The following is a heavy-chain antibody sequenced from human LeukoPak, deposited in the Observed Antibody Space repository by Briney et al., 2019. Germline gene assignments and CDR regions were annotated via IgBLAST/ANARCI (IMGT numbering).Heavy chain of an antibody. V-gene: IGHV3-23*01. CDR3: AKGSRITMVRGTYFDY. CDR2: ISGSGGST. D-gene: IGHD3-10*01. CDR1: GFTFSSYA. Sequence: GGSLRLSCAASGFTFSSYAMSWVRQAPGKGLEWVSAISGSGGSTYYADSVKGRFTVSRDNSKNTLYLQMNSLRAEDTAVYYCAKGSRITMVRGTYFDYWGQGTLVTVSS. J-gene: IGHJ4*02.